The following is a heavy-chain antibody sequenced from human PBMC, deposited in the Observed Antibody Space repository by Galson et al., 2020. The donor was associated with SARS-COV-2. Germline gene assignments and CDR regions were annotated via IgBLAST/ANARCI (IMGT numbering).Heavy chain of an antibody. CDR1: GFTFSSYG. CDR2: ISYDGSNK. Sequence: GESLKISCAASGFTFSSYGIHWVRPTPGKGLEWVAVISYDGSNKYYADSVKGRFTISRDNSKNTLYLQMNSLRAEETAVYYCANTLVYCSGGSCSDDWGKGLLCTVAS. CDR3: ANTLVYCSGGSCSDD. V-gene: IGHV3-30*18. D-gene: IGHD2-15*01. J-gene: IGHJ4*02.